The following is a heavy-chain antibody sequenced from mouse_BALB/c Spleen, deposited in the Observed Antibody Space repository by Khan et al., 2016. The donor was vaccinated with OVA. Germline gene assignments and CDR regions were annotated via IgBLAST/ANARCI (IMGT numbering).Heavy chain of an antibody. Sequence: VQLQESGAELAKPGASVKMSCKASGYTFINYCILWVKQRPGQGLEWIGYINPSIGDTEYNPNFKDKATLTADKSSRTSYLQLSSLTSEDSAVYYSARRGRRWDVDNWGQGTTRTVSS. CDR1: GYTFINYC. D-gene: IGHD4-1*01. V-gene: IGHV1-7*01. J-gene: IGHJ2*01. CDR3: ARRGRRWDVDN. CDR2: INPSIGDT.